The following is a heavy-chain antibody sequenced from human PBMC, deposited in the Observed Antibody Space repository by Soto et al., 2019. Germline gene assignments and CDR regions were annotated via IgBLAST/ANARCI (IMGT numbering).Heavy chain of an antibody. CDR1: GFTFSSYA. Sequence: GGSLRLSCAASGFTFSSYAMSWVRQAPGKGLEWVSAISGSGGSTYYADSVKGRFTISRDNSKNTLYLQMNSLRAEDTAVYYCSRGTNYDYVWGSYRPLPEYFQHWGQGTLVTVSS. V-gene: IGHV3-23*01. J-gene: IGHJ1*01. CDR2: ISGSGGST. D-gene: IGHD3-16*02. CDR3: SRGTNYDYVWGSYRPLPEYFQH.